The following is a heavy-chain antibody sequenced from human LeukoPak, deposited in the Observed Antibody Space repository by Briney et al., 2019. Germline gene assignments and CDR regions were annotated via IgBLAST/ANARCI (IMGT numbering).Heavy chain of an antibody. CDR3: ARHAYYSSGYYYSQIDY. Sequence: GESLKISCKGSGYSFTSYWIGWVRQMPGKGLEWMGIIYPGDSDTRYSPSFQGQVTISAVKSISTAYLQWSSLKTSDTAMYYCARHAYYSSGYYYSQIDYWGQGTLVTVSS. J-gene: IGHJ4*02. D-gene: IGHD3-22*01. V-gene: IGHV5-51*01. CDR2: IYPGDSDT. CDR1: GYSFTSYW.